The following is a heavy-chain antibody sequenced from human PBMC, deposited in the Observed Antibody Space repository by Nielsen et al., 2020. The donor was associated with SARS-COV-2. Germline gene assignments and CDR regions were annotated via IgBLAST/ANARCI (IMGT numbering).Heavy chain of an antibody. Sequence: SVKVSCKASGFTFTSSAVQWVRQARGQRLEWIGWIVVGSGNTNYAQKFQERVTITRDMSTSTAYMELSSLRSEDTAVYYCARLWVTGTGWDYWSQGTLVTVSS. CDR2: IVVGSGNT. D-gene: IGHD1-20*01. J-gene: IGHJ4*02. CDR1: GFTFTSSA. V-gene: IGHV1-58*01. CDR3: ARLWVTGTGWDY.